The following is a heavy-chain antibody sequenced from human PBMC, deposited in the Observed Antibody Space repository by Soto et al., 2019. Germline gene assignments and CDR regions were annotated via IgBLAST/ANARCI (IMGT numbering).Heavy chain of an antibody. CDR2: ISNSGGGT. D-gene: IGHD6-19*01. CDR3: AKDKAAVANYFDH. Sequence: PGGSLGLCCAASGFSFSNSAVGGVRQDPGKGLDWVSVISNSGGGTYYADSVKGRFTISRDNSRNTLYLQINSLRTEDTAVYYCAKDKAAVANYFDHWGQGTLVTVSS. J-gene: IGHJ4*02. V-gene: IGHV3-23*01. CDR1: GFSFSNSA.